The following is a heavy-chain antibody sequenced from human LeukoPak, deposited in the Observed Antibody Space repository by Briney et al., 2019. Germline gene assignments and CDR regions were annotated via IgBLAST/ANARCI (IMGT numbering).Heavy chain of an antibody. CDR3: ARDHGYYGSGSYTYYYGMDV. Sequence: PGGSLRLSCAASGFTVSSNYMSWVRQAPGKGLEWVSVIYSGGSTYYADSVKGRFTISRVNSKNTLYLQMNSLRAEDTAVYYCARDHGYYGSGSYTYYYGMDVWGKGTTVTVSS. CDR1: GFTVSSNY. CDR2: IYSGGST. J-gene: IGHJ6*04. D-gene: IGHD3-10*01. V-gene: IGHV3-53*01.